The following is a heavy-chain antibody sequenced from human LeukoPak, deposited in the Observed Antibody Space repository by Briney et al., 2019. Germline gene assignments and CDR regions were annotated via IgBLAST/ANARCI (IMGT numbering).Heavy chain of an antibody. J-gene: IGHJ4*02. V-gene: IGHV3-53*01. CDR2: IYSGGST. Sequence: GGSLRLSCAASGFTVSSNSMRWVRQAPGKGLEWVSVIYSGGSTYYADSVKGRFTISRDNSKNTLYLQMNSLRAEDTAVYYCAKEWGWELLDARLDYWGQGTLVTVSS. D-gene: IGHD1-26*01. CDR3: AKEWGWELLDARLDY. CDR1: GFTVSSNS.